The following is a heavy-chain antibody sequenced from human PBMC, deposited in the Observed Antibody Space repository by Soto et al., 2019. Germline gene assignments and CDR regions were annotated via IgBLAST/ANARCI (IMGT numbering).Heavy chain of an antibody. CDR1: GGTFSSYA. CDR2: IIPIFGTA. CDR3: ARDRMYYDYVWESYRFDY. D-gene: IGHD3-16*02. Sequence: QVQLVQSGAEVKKPGSSVKVSCKASGGTFSSYAISWVRQAPGQGLEWMGGIIPIFGTANYAQKFQGRVTITADESTSTAYMELSSLRSEDTAVYYCARDRMYYDYVWESYRFDYWGKGTLVTVSS. J-gene: IGHJ4*02. V-gene: IGHV1-69*12.